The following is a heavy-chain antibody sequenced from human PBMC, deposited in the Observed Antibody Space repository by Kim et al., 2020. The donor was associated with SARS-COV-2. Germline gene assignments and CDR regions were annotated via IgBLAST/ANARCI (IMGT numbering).Heavy chain of an antibody. V-gene: IGHV1-69*01. Sequence: QKLPGRVTITADESTSTAYMELSSLRSEDTAVYYCARGVGSSSAIYWFDPWGQGTLVTVSS. D-gene: IGHD6-6*01. CDR3: ARGVGSSSAIYWFDP. J-gene: IGHJ5*02.